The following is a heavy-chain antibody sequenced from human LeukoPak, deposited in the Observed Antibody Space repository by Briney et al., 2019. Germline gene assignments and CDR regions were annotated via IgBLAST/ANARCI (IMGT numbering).Heavy chain of an antibody. CDR2: ISSSSSYI. V-gene: IGHV3-21*04. CDR3: ARGGVDYYGSGTYYLMYYFDY. J-gene: IGHJ4*02. CDR1: GFTFSSYS. Sequence: PGGSLRLSCAASGFTFSSYSMNWVRQAPGKGLEWVSSISSSSSYIYYADSVKGRFTISRDDPHNTLYLQMNSLRAEDTAVYFCARGGVDYYGSGTYYLMYYFDYWGQGALVTVSS. D-gene: IGHD3-10*01.